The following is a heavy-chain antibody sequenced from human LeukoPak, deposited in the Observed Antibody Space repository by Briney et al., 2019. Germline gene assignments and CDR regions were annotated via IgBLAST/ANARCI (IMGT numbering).Heavy chain of an antibody. CDR3: AAIRYNYGKSF. CDR2: VDPEDGEV. CDR1: GYTFTTHF. Sequence: ASVKISCKTSGYTFTTHFIHWVQQAPGKGLKWVGRVDPEDGEVIYGEKFQGRVTINADTSTDTSYLELTSLRSEDTAVFYCAAIRYNYGKSFWGQGTLVTVSS. V-gene: IGHV1-69-2*01. J-gene: IGHJ4*02. D-gene: IGHD3-10*01.